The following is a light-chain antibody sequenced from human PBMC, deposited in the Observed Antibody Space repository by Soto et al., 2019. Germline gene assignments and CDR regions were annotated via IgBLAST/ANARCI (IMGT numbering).Light chain of an antibody. J-gene: IGLJ3*02. CDR2: VNN. CDR1: SSNIGAGYD. Sequence: QSVLTQPPSVSGAPGQRVTISCTGSSSNIGAGYDVHWYQQLPGTAPKLLIYVNNNRPSGVPDRFSGSKSGTSASRAITGLQAEDEADYYCQSYDSSLSGWVFGGGTKLTVL. CDR3: QSYDSSLSGWV. V-gene: IGLV1-40*01.